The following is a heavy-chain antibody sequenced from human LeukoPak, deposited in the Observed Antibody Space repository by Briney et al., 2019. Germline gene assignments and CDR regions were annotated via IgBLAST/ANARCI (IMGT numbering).Heavy chain of an antibody. J-gene: IGHJ5*01. Sequence: GRSLRLSCAASGFTFDDYDMHWVRQTPGKGLEWVSGNSWNGGSIRYADSVKGRFTISRDNAKNSLYLQMNNLKAEDTALYYCVKDRNYGSGSYYTGGFDSWGQGTPVTVSS. CDR3: VKDRNYGSGSYYTGGFDS. V-gene: IGHV3-9*01. D-gene: IGHD3-10*01. CDR1: GFTFDDYD. CDR2: NSWNGGSI.